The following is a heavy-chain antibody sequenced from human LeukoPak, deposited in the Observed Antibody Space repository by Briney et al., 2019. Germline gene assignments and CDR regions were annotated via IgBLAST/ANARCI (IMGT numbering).Heavy chain of an antibody. Sequence: GESLQISCKGSGYRFTSYWIGWVRQMPGKGLEWMGIIYPGDSDTRYSPSLQGQVTISADKSISTAYLQWSSLKASDTAMYYCARTYYYDSSGYYSDYWGQGTLVTVSS. V-gene: IGHV5-51*01. CDR3: ARTYYYDSSGYYSDY. CDR1: GYRFTSYW. CDR2: IYPGDSDT. J-gene: IGHJ4*02. D-gene: IGHD3-22*01.